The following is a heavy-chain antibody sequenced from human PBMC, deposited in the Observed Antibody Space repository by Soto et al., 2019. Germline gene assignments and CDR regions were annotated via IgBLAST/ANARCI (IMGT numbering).Heavy chain of an antibody. V-gene: IGHV3-30-3*01. CDR2: ISYDGSNK. J-gene: IGHJ4*02. CDR3: ARDDKALGGAIMGWGFDY. D-gene: IGHD3-16*02. CDR1: GFTFSSYA. Sequence: QVQLVESGGGVVQPGRSLRLSCAASGFTFSSYAMHWVRQAPGKGLEWVAVISYDGSNKYYADSVKGRFTISRDNSKNTLYLQMNSLRAEDTAVYYCARDDKALGGAIMGWGFDYWGQGTLVTVSS.